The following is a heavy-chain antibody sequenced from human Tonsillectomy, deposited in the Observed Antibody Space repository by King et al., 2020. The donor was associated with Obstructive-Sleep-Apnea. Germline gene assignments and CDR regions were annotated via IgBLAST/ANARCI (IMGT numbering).Heavy chain of an antibody. V-gene: IGHV1-69*11. CDR3: ARGRGYSYGPDFYYYYGLDV. CDR1: GGTFSNSA. D-gene: IGHD5-18*01. Sequence: QLVQSGAEVMKPGSSVKVSCKASGGTFSNSAISWVRQAPGLGLEWMGGIVPFLGTTNYAQKFQGRVTISADEPTSTAYMELGSLASEETAVYYCARGRGYSYGPDFYYYYGLDVWGQGTTVTVSS. J-gene: IGHJ6*02. CDR2: IVPFLGTT.